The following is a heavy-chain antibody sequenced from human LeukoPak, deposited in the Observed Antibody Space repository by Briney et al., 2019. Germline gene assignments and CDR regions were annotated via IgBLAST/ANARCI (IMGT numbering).Heavy chain of an antibody. J-gene: IGHJ4*02. CDR3: ARFNPAAGTFCFDY. V-gene: IGHV4-39*01. Sequence: SETLSLTCTVSGGSISSSSYYWGWIRQPPGKGLEWIGNIYYSGSTYYNPSLKSRVTISIDTSKKQFSLRLSSVTAADTAVYYCARFNPAAGTFCFDYWGQGTLVTVSS. CDR2: IYYSGST. CDR1: GGSISSSSYY. D-gene: IGHD6-13*01.